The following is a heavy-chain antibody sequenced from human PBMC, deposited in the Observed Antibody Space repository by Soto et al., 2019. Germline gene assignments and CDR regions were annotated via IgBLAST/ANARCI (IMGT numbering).Heavy chain of an antibody. CDR3: AKHWCSGCRWFDP. J-gene: IGHJ5*02. D-gene: IGHD2-15*01. CDR2: INTGGGAT. Sequence: GGSLSLSCAASGFTFTSYSMTWVRQAPGKGLEWVSSINTGGGATYYADSVKGRFTISRDNSKNTLYLQMSSLRAEDTALYYCAKHWCSGCRWFDPWGQGTLVTVSS. CDR1: GFTFTSYS. V-gene: IGHV3-23*01.